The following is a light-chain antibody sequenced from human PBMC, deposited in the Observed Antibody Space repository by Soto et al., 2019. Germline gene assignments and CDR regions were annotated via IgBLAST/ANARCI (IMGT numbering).Light chain of an antibody. V-gene: IGLV1-47*01. Sequence: QSVLTQPPSASGTPGQRVTISCSGSSSNIGSNYVYWYQQLPGAAPKLLIYRNNQRPSGVPDRFSGSKSGTSASPAISGLRSEDEADYYCATWDDSLSVGVXGTGTKVTV. CDR1: SSNIGSNY. CDR2: RNN. CDR3: ATWDDSLSVGV. J-gene: IGLJ1*01.